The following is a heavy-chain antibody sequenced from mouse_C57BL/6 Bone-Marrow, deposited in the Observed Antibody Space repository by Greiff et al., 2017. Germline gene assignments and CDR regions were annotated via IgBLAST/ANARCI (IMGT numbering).Heavy chain of an antibody. CDR3: AAIYYDYDGWYFDV. J-gene: IGHJ1*03. Sequence: QVHVKQPGAELVRPGSSVKLSCKASGYTFTSYWMHWVKQRPIQGLEWIGNIDPSDSETHYNQKFKDKATLTVDKSSSTAYMQLSSLTSEDSAVXYCAAIYYDYDGWYFDVWGTGTTVTVSS. CDR1: GYTFTSYW. CDR2: IDPSDSET. V-gene: IGHV1-52*01. D-gene: IGHD2-4*01.